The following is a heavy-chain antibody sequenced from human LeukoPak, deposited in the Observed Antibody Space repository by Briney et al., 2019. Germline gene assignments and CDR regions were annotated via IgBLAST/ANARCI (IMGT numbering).Heavy chain of an antibody. CDR3: ARDIHGDYGNDY. CDR1: GFTFSSYS. Sequence: PGGSLRLSCAASGFTFSSYSMNWVRQAPGKGLEWVSSIGSSLSYIYYADSVKGRFTISRDNAKNSLYLQMNSLRAEDTAVYYCARDIHGDYGNDYWGQGALVTVSS. J-gene: IGHJ4*02. D-gene: IGHD4-17*01. CDR2: IGSSLSYI. V-gene: IGHV3-21*01.